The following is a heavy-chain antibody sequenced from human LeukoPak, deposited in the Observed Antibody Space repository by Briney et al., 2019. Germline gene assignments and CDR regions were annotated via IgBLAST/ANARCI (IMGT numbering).Heavy chain of an antibody. CDR3: ARDGTTNRYNWFDS. V-gene: IGHV3-48*03. J-gene: IGHJ5*01. CDR1: GFTFSSRL. CDR2: ISDSGTTE. Sequence: PGGSLRLSCAVSGFTFSSRLMHWVRQAPGKGLEWISYISDSGTTEYYADSVKGRFTISRDNAKNSLYLQMNSLTGEDTALYYCARDGTTNRYNWFDSWGQGTLVTVSS. D-gene: IGHD2-8*01.